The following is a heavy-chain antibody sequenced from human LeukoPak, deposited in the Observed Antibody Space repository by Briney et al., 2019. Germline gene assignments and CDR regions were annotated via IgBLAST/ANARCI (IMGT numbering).Heavy chain of an antibody. CDR3: VSQSYSGSDNFYFHY. V-gene: IGHV3-23*01. CDR1: GFIFSTYA. Sequence: PGGSLRLSCVPSGFIFSTYAMSWVRQAPGKGLEWVSIISGSGERTYYADSVKGRLTVSRDNSKNTLYLQMKSLRAEDTAVYYCVSQSYSGSDNFYFHYWGQGTLVAVSS. J-gene: IGHJ4*02. CDR2: ISGSGERT. D-gene: IGHD1-26*01.